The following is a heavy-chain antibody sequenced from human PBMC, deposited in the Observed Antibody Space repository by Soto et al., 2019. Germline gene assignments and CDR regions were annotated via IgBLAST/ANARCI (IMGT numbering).Heavy chain of an antibody. CDR3: ARESEDLTSNFDY. V-gene: IGHV3-21*06. CDR1: GFTFTRYS. Sequence: GGSLRLSCAASGFTFTRYSMNWVRQAPGKGLEWVSSISSTTNYVYYGDSMKGRFTISRDNAKNSLYLEMNSLRAEDTAVYYCARESEDLTSNFDYWGQGTLVTVS. J-gene: IGHJ4*02. CDR2: ISSTTNYV.